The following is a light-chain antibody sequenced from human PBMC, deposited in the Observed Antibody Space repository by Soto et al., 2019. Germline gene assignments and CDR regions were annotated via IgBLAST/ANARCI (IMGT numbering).Light chain of an antibody. Sequence: IVLTQSPATLSSCPGERATLSCRASQSVSSYLAWYQHNSGQAPSLLIYDASNRATGVPARFSGSGSGTDFALTISRLEHEDFAVYYCQQRSNWHLTFGGGTKVEIK. CDR3: QQRSNWHLT. J-gene: IGKJ4*01. CDR2: DAS. CDR1: QSVSSY. V-gene: IGKV3-11*01.